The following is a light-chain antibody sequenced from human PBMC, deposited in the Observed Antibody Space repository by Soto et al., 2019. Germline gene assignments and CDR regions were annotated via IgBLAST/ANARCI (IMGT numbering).Light chain of an antibody. CDR1: QSVGSF. J-gene: IGKJ1*01. V-gene: IGKV3-11*01. CDR3: QHRSSWWT. Sequence: EIVLTQSPATLSLSPGERATLSCRASQSVGSFLAWYQQKPGQAPRLLIYDASSRAAGIPARFSGTGSGTDFPPTISSLEPEDFAVYYCQHRSSWWTFGQGPKVEIK. CDR2: DAS.